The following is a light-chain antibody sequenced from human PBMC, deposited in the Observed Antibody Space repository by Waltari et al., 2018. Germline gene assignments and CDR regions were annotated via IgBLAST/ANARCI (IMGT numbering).Light chain of an antibody. Sequence: DIQMTQSPSSLSASVGDKVTITCRASEDISSWLAWYQQKPGKAPRLLIYAASTLQSGVPSRFSGSGSGTDYTLTISSLQTEDFATYFCQQGFNTPWTFGQGTKVDIK. CDR1: EDISSW. J-gene: IGKJ1*01. CDR3: QQGFNTPWT. V-gene: IGKV1-12*02. CDR2: AAS.